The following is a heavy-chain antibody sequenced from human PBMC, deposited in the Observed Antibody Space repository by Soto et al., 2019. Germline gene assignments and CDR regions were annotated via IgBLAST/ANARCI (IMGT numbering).Heavy chain of an antibody. CDR2: ISADNGNT. D-gene: IGHD6-13*01. CDR1: GYTFTSYG. CDR3: ARDLAAAPSCMDV. J-gene: IGHJ6*02. Sequence: QVQLVQTGAEVKKPGASVKGSCKASGYTFTSYGISWKRQTPGQGLEWMGWISADNGNTNYAQKLQGRVTMTTDTSTSTAYMELRSLRSDYTDVYYCARDLAAAPSCMDVWGQGTTVTVSS. V-gene: IGHV1-18*01.